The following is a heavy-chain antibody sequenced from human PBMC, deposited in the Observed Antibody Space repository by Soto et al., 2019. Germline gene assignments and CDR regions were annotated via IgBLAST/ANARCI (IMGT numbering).Heavy chain of an antibody. CDR1: GFPFGTTD. J-gene: IGHJ5*02. V-gene: IGHV3-23*01. D-gene: IGHD3-10*01. CDR2: IDGSGGIT. Sequence: HPGGSLRLSCAASGFPFGTTDMSWVRQAPGEGLEWVSTIDGSGGITFYADYVKGRFTISRDNSRNTVYLQMNSLRGDDTALYYCVKNSGWFNTWGQGALVTVSS. CDR3: VKNSGWFNT.